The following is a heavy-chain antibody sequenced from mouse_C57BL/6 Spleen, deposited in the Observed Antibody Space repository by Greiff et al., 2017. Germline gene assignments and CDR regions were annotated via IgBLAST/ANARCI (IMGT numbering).Heavy chain of an antibody. D-gene: IGHD2-5*01. CDR1: GYAFSSSW. Sequence: VQLQQSGPELVKPGASVKISCKASGYAFSSSWMNWVQQRPGKGLEWIGRIYPGDGDTNYNGKFKGKATLTADKSSSTAYMQLSSLTSEDSAVYCCARSYSNYETYWGQGTLVTVSA. CDR2: IYPGDGDT. CDR3: ARSYSNYETY. J-gene: IGHJ3*01. V-gene: IGHV1-82*01.